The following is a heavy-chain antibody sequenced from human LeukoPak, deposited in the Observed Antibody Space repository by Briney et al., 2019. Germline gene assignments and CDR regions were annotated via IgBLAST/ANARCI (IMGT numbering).Heavy chain of an antibody. V-gene: IGHV4-59*12. J-gene: IGHJ4*02. D-gene: IGHD1/OR15-1a*01. CDR2: IYHSGST. CDR1: GGSISSYY. Sequence: SETLSLTCTVSGGSISSYYWSWIRQPPGKGLEWIGYIYHSGSTYYNPSLKSRVTISVDRSKNQFSLKLSSVTAADTAVYYCARAEWNNYFDSWGQGTLVTVSS. CDR3: ARAEWNNYFDS.